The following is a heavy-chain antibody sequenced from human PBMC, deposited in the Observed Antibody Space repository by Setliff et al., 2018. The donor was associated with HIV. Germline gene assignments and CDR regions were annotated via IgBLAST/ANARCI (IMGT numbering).Heavy chain of an antibody. V-gene: IGHV1-2*02. J-gene: IGHJ6*03. CDR3: ARDGRYCSGGSCFTNRASYYYYYTDV. CDR1: GYTFTGHY. CDR2: INPSSGGT. D-gene: IGHD2-15*01. Sequence: ASVKVSCKASGYTFTGHYMHWVRQAPGQGLEWMGWINPSSGGTNYAQKFQGRVTLTRDTSISTAYMELSRLRSDDTAVYYCARDGRYCSGGSCFTNRASYYYYYTDVWGKGTTVTVSS.